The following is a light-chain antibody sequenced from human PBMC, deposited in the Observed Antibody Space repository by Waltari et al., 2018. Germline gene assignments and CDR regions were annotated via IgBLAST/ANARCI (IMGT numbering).Light chain of an antibody. CDR2: TNN. Sequence: QSVLTQPPSASGTPGQSVPIPCSGSSPNIRTNYLSWYQPLPETPPNPPLHTNNQRPSGVPDRFSGSKSGTSASLAISGLRSEDEADYYCAAWDDSLSGWVFGGGTKLTVL. CDR3: AAWDDSLSGWV. V-gene: IGLV1-47*01. CDR1: SPNIRTNY. J-gene: IGLJ2*01.